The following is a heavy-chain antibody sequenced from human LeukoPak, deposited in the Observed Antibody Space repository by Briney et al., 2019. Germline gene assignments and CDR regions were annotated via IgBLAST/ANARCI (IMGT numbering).Heavy chain of an antibody. CDR1: GFTFSNYW. V-gene: IGHV3-7*01. CDR2: IKQDGSEK. CDR3: ARDRQIAY. J-gene: IGHJ4*02. Sequence: PGGSLRLSCAASGFTFSNYWMTWVRQAPGKGLEWVANIKQDGSEKHCVDSVKGRFTISRDNAKNSVYLQMNSLRADGTAVYYCARDRQIAYWGQGTLVTVSS.